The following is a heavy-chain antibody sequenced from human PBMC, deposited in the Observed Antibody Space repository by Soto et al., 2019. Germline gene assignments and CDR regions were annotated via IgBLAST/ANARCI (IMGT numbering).Heavy chain of an antibody. J-gene: IGHJ4*02. CDR1: GFTFSSYA. CDR3: ARDAQYYFDY. Sequence: QVQLVESGGGVVQPGRSLRLSCAASGFTFSSYALHWVRQAPGKGLEWVAIISYDGSNKYYADSVKGRFTISRDNSKNTLYLQMNSLRAEDTAVYYCARDAQYYFDYWGQGTLVTVYS. CDR2: ISYDGSNK. V-gene: IGHV3-30-3*01.